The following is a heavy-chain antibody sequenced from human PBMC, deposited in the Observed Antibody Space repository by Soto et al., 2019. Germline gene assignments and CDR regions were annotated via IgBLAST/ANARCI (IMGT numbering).Heavy chain of an antibody. V-gene: IGHV1-18*01. D-gene: IGHD2-8*01. CDR3: ARDGGVLMEYAAFDY. Sequence: QVQLVQSGAEVKKPGASVKVSCKASGYAFTNYGFSWVRQAPGQGLEWMGWISPYNGNTDYAQKLQGRVTMTTDTSTNTAYMELRSLRSDDTAVYYCARDGGVLMEYAAFDYWGQGTLVTVSS. J-gene: IGHJ4*02. CDR2: ISPYNGNT. CDR1: GYAFTNYG.